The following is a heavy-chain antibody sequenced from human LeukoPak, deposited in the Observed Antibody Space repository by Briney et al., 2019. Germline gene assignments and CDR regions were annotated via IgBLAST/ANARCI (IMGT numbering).Heavy chain of an antibody. D-gene: IGHD2-15*01. CDR1: GGSISSSGYY. V-gene: IGHV4-31*03. CDR3: ARGERLVVAATSWFDP. J-gene: IGHJ5*02. Sequence: SETLSLTCTVSGGSISSSGYYWSWIRQHPGKGLEWIWYIYYSGRTYYNPSLKSRVTISVDTSKNQFSLKLSSVTAADTAVYYCARGERLVVAATSWFDPWGQGTLVTVSS. CDR2: IYYSGRT.